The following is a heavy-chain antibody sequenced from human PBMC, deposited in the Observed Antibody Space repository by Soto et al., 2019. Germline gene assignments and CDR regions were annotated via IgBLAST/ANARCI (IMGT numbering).Heavy chain of an antibody. D-gene: IGHD5-18*01. Sequence: SVKVSCKASGGTFSSYAISWVRQAPGQGLEWMGGIIPIFGTANYAQKFQGRVTITADKSTSTAYMELSSLRSEDTAVYYCARGDVGGYSHGPHYYYYGMDVWGQVITVSVSS. CDR2: IIPIFGTA. V-gene: IGHV1-69*06. CDR3: ARGDVGGYSHGPHYYYYGMDV. CDR1: GGTFSSYA. J-gene: IGHJ6*02.